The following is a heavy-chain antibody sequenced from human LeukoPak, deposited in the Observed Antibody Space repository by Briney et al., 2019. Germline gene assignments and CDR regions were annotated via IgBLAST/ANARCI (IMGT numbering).Heavy chain of an antibody. Sequence: NPSQTLSLTCTVSGGSISSGDYYWSWSRQPPGKGLEWIGYIYYSGSTYCNPSLKSRVTISVDTSKNQFSLKLSSVTAADTAVYYCARVEVFVVVPAAIHYYYMDVWGKGTTVTVSS. CDR2: IYYSGST. J-gene: IGHJ6*03. CDR3: ARVEVFVVVPAAIHYYYMDV. CDR1: GGSISSGDYY. D-gene: IGHD2-2*02. V-gene: IGHV4-30-4*08.